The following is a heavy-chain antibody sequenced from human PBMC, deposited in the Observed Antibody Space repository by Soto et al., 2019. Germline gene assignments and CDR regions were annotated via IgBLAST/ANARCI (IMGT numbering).Heavy chain of an antibody. D-gene: IGHD6-19*01. J-gene: IGHJ4*02. CDR1: GFTFSSHG. CDR2: IWYDGSNK. Sequence: GGSLRLSCAASGFTFSSHGMHWVRQAPGKGLEWVAVIWYDGSNKYYADSVKGRFTISRDNSKNTLYLQMNSLRAEDTAVYYCARDSSSGWATDYWGQGTLVTVSS. V-gene: IGHV3-33*01. CDR3: ARDSSSGWATDY.